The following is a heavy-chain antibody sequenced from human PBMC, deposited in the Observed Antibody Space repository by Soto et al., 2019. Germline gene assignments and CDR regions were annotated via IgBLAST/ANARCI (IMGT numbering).Heavy chain of an antibody. CDR3: ARGGNYLFAY. J-gene: IGHJ4*02. CDR1: GGSITSNNW. V-gene: IGHV4-4*02. Sequence: QVQLQVSGPGLVEPSGTLSLTCVVSGGSITSNNWWHWVRQPPGKGLEWIGEIHHSGNTHYNPSLKNRVTISVDKSHNQFSLKLSSVTAADTAVHYCARGGNYLFAYWGQGTPVTVSS. CDR2: IHHSGNT. D-gene: IGHD2-15*01.